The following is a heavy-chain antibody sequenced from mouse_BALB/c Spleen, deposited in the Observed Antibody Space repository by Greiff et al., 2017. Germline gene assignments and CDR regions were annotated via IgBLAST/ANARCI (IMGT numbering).Heavy chain of an antibody. CDR3: ARKGTTGVFDY. CDR1: GYTFTSYW. D-gene: IGHD2-13*01. CDR2: IYPGDGDT. Sequence: VQLQQSGAELARPGASVKLSCKASGYTFTSYWMQWVKQRPGQGLEWIGAIYPGDGDTRYTQKFKGKATLTADKSSSTAYMQLSSLASEDSAVYYCARKGTTGVFDYWGQGTTLTVSS. J-gene: IGHJ2*01. V-gene: IGHV1-87*01.